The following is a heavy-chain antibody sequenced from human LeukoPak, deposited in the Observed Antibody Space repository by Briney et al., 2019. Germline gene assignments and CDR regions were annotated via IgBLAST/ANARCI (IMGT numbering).Heavy chain of an antibody. CDR2: ISPTGSTT. CDR3: ARGPNSNWSGLDF. Sequence: GGSLRLSCTASGFSLSGHWMHWARQLPGKGLVWVSRISPTGSTTSYADSVKGRFTVSRDNAKNTLYLQVNNLRAEDTAVYYCARGPNSNWSGLDFWGQGTLLTVSS. D-gene: IGHD6-6*01. CDR1: GFSLSGHW. V-gene: IGHV3-74*01. J-gene: IGHJ4*02.